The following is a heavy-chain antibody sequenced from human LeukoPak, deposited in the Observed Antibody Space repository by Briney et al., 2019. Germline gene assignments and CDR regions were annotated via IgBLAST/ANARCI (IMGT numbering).Heavy chain of an antibody. D-gene: IGHD6-19*01. V-gene: IGHV3-30*04. CDR3: ARSSSSGYAYYFDY. CDR2: ISDDGTNT. Sequence: GGSLRLSCAASGSTFSSYAMHWVRQAPGEGLECVAFISDDGTNTYYADSVKGRFTISRDNSKNTLYLQMDSLRAEDTALYYCARSSSSGYAYYFDYWGQGTLVTVSS. J-gene: IGHJ4*02. CDR1: GSTFSSYA.